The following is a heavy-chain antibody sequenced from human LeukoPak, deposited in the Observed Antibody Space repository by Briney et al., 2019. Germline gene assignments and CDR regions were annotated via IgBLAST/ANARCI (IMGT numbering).Heavy chain of an antibody. V-gene: IGHV1-18*01. CDR3: ARALVDGYKELGY. J-gene: IGHJ4*02. CDR2: ISAYNGNT. CDR1: RYTFTTYV. D-gene: IGHD5-24*01. Sequence: ASPKDSPKASRYTFTTYVITWGPQAPGQGLEWMGWISAYNGNTNYAQKLQGRVTMTTDTSTSTAYMELRSLRSDDTAVYYCARALVDGYKELGYWGQGTLVTVSS.